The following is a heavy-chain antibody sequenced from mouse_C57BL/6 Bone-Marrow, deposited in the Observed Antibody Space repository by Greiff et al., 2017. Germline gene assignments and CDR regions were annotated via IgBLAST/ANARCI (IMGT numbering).Heavy chain of an antibody. CDR1: GYTFTNYW. J-gene: IGHJ1*03. V-gene: IGHV1-63*01. Sequence: VQLQQSGAELVRPGTSVKMSCKASGYTFTNYWIGWAKQRPGHGLEWIGDIYPGGGYTNYNEKFKGKATLTAVKSSSTAYMQFSSLTSEDSAIYYCARQGVIVYYGSSYDWYFDVWGTGTTVTVSS. CDR3: ARQGVIVYYGSSYDWYFDV. D-gene: IGHD1-1*01. CDR2: IYPGGGYT.